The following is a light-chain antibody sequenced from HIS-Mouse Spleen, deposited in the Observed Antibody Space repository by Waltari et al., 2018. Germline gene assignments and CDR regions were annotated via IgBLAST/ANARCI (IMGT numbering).Light chain of an antibody. CDR3: YSTDSSGNHRV. V-gene: IGLV3-10*01. CDR1: ALPKKY. J-gene: IGLJ2*01. Sequence: SYELTQPPSVSVSPGQTARITCSGDALPKKYAYWYQQNSGQAPVLVIYEASKRPSGIPERFSGSSSGTMATLTISGAQVEDEADYYCYSTDSSGNHRVFGGGTKLTVL. CDR2: EAS.